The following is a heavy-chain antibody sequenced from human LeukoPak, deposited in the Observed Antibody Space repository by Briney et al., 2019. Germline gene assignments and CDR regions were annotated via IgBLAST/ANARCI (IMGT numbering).Heavy chain of an antibody. J-gene: IGHJ4*02. V-gene: IGHV3-74*01. CDR2: INSDGSST. CDR1: GFTFSNYW. CDR3: AREAAAGLDY. D-gene: IGHD6-13*01. Sequence: PGGSLRLSCAASGFTFSNYWMHWVRQAPGTGLVWVSRINSDGSSTSYADSVKGRFTISRDNAKNSLYLQMNSLRAEDTAVYYCAREAAAGLDYWGKGTLVTVSS.